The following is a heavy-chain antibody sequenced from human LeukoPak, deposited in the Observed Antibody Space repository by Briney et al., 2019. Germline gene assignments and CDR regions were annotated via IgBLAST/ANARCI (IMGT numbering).Heavy chain of an antibody. CDR3: ARGRSHYYAMDV. CDR1: GDTVSSNSAA. J-gene: IGHJ6*02. Sequence: SQTLSLTCAISGDTVSSNSAAWNRIRQSPSRGLEWLGRTYNRPKWNTDYAVSVKSRITINPDASKNQFSLQLNSVTPEDTAVYYRARGRSHYYAMDVWGQGSTVTVSS. V-gene: IGHV6-1*01. CDR2: TYNRPKWNT.